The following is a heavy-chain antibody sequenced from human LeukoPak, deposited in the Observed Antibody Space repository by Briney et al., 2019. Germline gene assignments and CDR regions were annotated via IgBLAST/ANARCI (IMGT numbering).Heavy chain of an antibody. CDR3: ARDRRSGGSYYGMDV. D-gene: IGHD2-15*01. Sequence: ASVKVSCKASGYTFTSYYMHWVRQAPGQGLEWMGIINPSGGSTSYAQKFQGRVTMTRDTSTSTVYMELSSLRSEDTAVYYCARDRRSGGSYYGMDVWGQGTTVTVSS. J-gene: IGHJ6*02. CDR2: INPSGGST. CDR1: GYTFTSYY. V-gene: IGHV1-46*01.